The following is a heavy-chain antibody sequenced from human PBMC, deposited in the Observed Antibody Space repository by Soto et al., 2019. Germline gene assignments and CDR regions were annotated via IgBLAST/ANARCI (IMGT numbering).Heavy chain of an antibody. CDR1: GYTFTSYA. Sequence: ASVKVSCKASGYTFTSYAMHWVRQAPGQRLEWMGWINAGNGNTKYSQKFQGRVTITRDTSASTAYMELSSLRSEDTAVYYCASSAGRYGVLRPWGQGTLVTVSS. J-gene: IGHJ5*02. V-gene: IGHV1-3*01. CDR3: ASSAGRYGVLRP. D-gene: IGHD3-10*01. CDR2: INAGNGNT.